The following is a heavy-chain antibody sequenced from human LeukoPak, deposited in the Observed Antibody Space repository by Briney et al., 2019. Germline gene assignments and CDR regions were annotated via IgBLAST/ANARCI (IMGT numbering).Heavy chain of an antibody. Sequence: GGSLRLSCAASGFTFDDYAMHWVRQAPGKGLEWVSAISGSGGSTYYADSVKGRFTISRDNSKNTLYLQTNSLRPEDTAVYYCAKEVAVAGYFDYWRQGTLVTVSS. CDR3: AKEVAVAGYFDY. D-gene: IGHD6-19*01. V-gene: IGHV3-23*01. CDR2: ISGSGGST. CDR1: GFTFDDYA. J-gene: IGHJ4*02.